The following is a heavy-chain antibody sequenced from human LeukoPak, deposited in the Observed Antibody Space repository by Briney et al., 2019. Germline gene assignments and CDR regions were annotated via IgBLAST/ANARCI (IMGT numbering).Heavy chain of an antibody. D-gene: IGHD5-12*01. CDR2: IIPILGIA. Sequence: ASVQVSCTASGFTFGTDAISWVRQAPGQGLEWMGRIIPILGIANYAQKFQGRVTITADKSTSTAYMELSSLRSEDTAVYYCARDESYSGYDFFDYWGQGTLVTVSS. CDR3: ARDESYSGYDFFDY. V-gene: IGHV1-69*04. CDR1: GFTFGTDA. J-gene: IGHJ4*02.